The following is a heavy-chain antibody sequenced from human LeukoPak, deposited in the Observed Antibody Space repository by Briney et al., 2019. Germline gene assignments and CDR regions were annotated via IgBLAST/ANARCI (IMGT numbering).Heavy chain of an antibody. CDR2: ISGSGGST. D-gene: IGHD3-16*01. V-gene: IGHV3-23*01. CDR3: ARDGPPYVWGSYSLFDY. Sequence: GGSLRLSCAASGFTFSSYAMSWVRQAPGKGLEWVSGISGSGGSTYYADSVKGRFTISRDNAKNSLYLQMNSLRAEDTAVYYCARDGPPYVWGSYSLFDYWGQGTLVTVSS. CDR1: GFTFSSYA. J-gene: IGHJ4*02.